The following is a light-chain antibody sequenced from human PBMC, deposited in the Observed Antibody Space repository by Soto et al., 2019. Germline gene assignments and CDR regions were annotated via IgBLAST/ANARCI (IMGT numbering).Light chain of an antibody. CDR2: GAS. CDR3: LQYDSSPLT. Sequence: EIVLTQSPGTLSLSPGERATLSCRASQSVSSSFLAWYQQKPGQAPRLLIYGASSRATGIPDRFSGSGSGTDFSLTISRLESEDVAVYYCLQYDSSPLTFGGGTKVEI. J-gene: IGKJ4*01. CDR1: QSVSSSF. V-gene: IGKV3-20*01.